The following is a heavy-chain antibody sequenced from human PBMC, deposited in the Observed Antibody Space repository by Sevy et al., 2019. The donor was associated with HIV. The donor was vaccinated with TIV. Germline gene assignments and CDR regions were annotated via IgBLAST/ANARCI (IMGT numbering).Heavy chain of an antibody. Sequence: GGSLRLSCAASGFTFSSYAMHWVRQAPGKGLEWVAVISYDGSNKYYADSVKGRFTISRDNSKNTLYLQMNSLRAEDTAVYYCARDRLSSSFLYYYYYMDVWGKRTTVTVSS. D-gene: IGHD6-13*01. V-gene: IGHV3-30-3*01. CDR2: ISYDGSNK. J-gene: IGHJ6*03. CDR1: GFTFSSYA. CDR3: ARDRLSSSFLYYYYYMDV.